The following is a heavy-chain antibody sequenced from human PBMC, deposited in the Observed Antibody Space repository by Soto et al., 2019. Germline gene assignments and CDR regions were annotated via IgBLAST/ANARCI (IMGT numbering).Heavy chain of an antibody. J-gene: IGHJ2*01. CDR2: IYYGGST. V-gene: IGHV4-59*01. D-gene: IGHD2-15*01. Sequence: QVRLQESGPGLLRPSETLSLTCTVSGGSISPYYWSWIRQPPGMGLAWIGYIYYGGSTNYNPSLKSRVTISVDTSKNQFSLKLTSVTAADTAVYYCARRGRDNWYFDLWGRGTLVTVSS. CDR1: GGSISPYY. CDR3: ARRGRDNWYFDL.